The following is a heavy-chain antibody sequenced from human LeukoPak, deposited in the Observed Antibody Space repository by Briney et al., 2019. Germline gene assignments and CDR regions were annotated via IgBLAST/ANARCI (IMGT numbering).Heavy chain of an antibody. CDR3: ALRRGGCSGGTCYQYFDY. CDR2: ISSSSTTI. CDR1: GFTFSSYS. D-gene: IGHD2-15*01. J-gene: IGHJ4*02. Sequence: PGGSLRLSCAASGFTFSSYSINWVRQAPGKGLEWVSYISSSSTTIYCADSVKGRFTISRDNAKNSLYLQMDSLGAEDTAVYYCALRRGGCSGGTCYQYFDYWGQGTLVTVSS. V-gene: IGHV3-48*04.